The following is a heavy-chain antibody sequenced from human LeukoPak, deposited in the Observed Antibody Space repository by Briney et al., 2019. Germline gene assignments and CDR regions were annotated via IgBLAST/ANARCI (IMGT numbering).Heavy chain of an antibody. J-gene: IGHJ6*03. V-gene: IGHV3-53*01. CDR1: GFTVSSNY. CDR2: IYSGGST. D-gene: IGHD3-10*01. Sequence: GGSLRLSCAASGFTVSSNYMSWVRQAPGKGLEWVSVIYSGGSTYYADSVKGLFTISRDNSKNTLYLQMNSLRAEDTAVYYCARVWRSGVGELYYYYYMDVWGKGTTVTVS. CDR3: ARVWRSGVGELYYYYYMDV.